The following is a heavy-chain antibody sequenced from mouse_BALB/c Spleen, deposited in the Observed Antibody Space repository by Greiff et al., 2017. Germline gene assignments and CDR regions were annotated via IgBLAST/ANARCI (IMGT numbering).Heavy chain of an antibody. Sequence: EVKLVESGPGLVKPSQSLSLTCTVTGYSITSDYAWNWIRQFPGNKLEWMGYISYSGSTSYNPSLKSRISITRDTSKNQFFLQLNSVTTEDTATYYCACRNWDFDYWGQGTTLTVSS. J-gene: IGHJ2*01. CDR1: GYSITSDYA. V-gene: IGHV3-2*02. D-gene: IGHD4-1*01. CDR3: ACRNWDFDY. CDR2: ISYSGST.